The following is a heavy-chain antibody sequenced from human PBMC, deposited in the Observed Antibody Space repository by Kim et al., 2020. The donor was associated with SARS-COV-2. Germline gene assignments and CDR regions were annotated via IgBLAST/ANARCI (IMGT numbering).Heavy chain of an antibody. CDR1: GYSFTSYW. D-gene: IGHD6-19*01. CDR2: IDPGDSYS. V-gene: IGHV5-10-1*01. J-gene: IGHJ4*02. CDR3: VRQGRIGSGSPDY. Sequence: GESLKISCKGSGYSFTSYWISWVRQMPGQGLEWMGRIDPGDSYSNYSPSFQGHVTISADKSISTAYLQWSSLKASDTAMYYCVRQGRIGSGSPDYWGQGTLVTVSS.